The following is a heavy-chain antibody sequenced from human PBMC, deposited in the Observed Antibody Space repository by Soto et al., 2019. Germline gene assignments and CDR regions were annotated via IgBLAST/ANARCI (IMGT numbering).Heavy chain of an antibody. CDR3: AKVYCSSTSCYLWAETNYFDY. Sequence: GGSLRLSCAASGFTFSSYAMSWVRQAPGKGLEWVSAISGSGGSTYYADSVKGRFTISRDNSKNTLYLQMNSLRAEDTAVYYCAKVYCSSTSCYLWAETNYFDYWGQGTLVTVSS. D-gene: IGHD2-2*01. V-gene: IGHV3-23*01. J-gene: IGHJ4*02. CDR2: ISGSGGST. CDR1: GFTFSSYA.